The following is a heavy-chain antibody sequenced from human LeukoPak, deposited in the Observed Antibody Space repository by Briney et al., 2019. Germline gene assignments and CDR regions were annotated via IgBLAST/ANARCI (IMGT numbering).Heavy chain of an antibody. CDR3: ARDRESSSKGHFDY. CDR2: ISSSSSYI. Sequence: GGSLRLSCAASGFTFSSYSMNWVRQAAGKGLEWVSSISSSSSYIYYADSVKGRFTISRDNAKNSLYLQMNSLRAEDTAVYYCARDRESSSKGHFDYWGQGTLVTVSS. V-gene: IGHV3-21*01. J-gene: IGHJ4*02. D-gene: IGHD2-15*01. CDR1: GFTFSSYS.